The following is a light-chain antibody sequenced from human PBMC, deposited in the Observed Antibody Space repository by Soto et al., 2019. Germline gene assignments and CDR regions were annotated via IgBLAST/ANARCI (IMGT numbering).Light chain of an antibody. CDR2: AAF. J-gene: IGKJ1*01. CDR1: EGISNY. V-gene: IGKV1-27*01. CDR3: QKYNSAPWT. Sequence: DIQMTQSPSSLSASVGDRVTITCRASEGISNYLAWYQQKPGKVPKVLIYAAFTLQSGVPSRFSGSGSGTDFTLTISILQPEDVATYYCQKYNSAPWTFGQGTKVEIK.